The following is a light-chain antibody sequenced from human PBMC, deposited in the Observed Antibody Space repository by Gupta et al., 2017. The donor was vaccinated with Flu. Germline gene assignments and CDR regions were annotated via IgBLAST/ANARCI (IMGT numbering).Light chain of an antibody. J-gene: IGKJ1*01. CDR1: QSISSY. CDR2: AAS. Sequence: DIQMTQSPSSLSASVGDRVTITFRASQSISSYLNWYQQKPGKAPKLLIYAASSLQSGVPSRFSGSGSGTDFTLTISRLQPEDFATYYCQQSYSTPWTFGQGTKVEIK. V-gene: IGKV1-39*01. CDR3: QQSYSTPWT.